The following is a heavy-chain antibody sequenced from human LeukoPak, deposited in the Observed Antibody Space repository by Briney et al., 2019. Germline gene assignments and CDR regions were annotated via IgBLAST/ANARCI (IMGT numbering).Heavy chain of an antibody. V-gene: IGHV3-11*01. D-gene: IGHD2-2*01. CDR1: GFTFSDYY. J-gene: IGHJ5*02. CDR3: ARDRVPAAIFNWFDP. CDR2: ISSSGSTI. Sequence: GGSLRLSCAASGFTFSDYYMNWIRQAPGKGLEWVSYISSSGSTIYYADSVKGRFTISRDNAKNSLYLQMNSLRAEDTAVYYCARDRVPAAIFNWFDPWGQGTLVTVSS.